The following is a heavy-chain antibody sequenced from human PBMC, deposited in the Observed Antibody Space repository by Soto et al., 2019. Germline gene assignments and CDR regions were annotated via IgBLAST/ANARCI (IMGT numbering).Heavy chain of an antibody. CDR3: ARENTSVWFDP. CDR2: IFYTGNT. J-gene: IGHJ5*02. CDR1: GGSISSADYY. Sequence: SETLSLTCAVSGGSISSADYYWGWVRQPPGAGLEWLGFIFYTGNTSYNPSLRSRITISMDASKNQFSLKLSSVTAADTAVYYCARENTSVWFDPWGQGTLVTVSS. V-gene: IGHV4-30-4*01.